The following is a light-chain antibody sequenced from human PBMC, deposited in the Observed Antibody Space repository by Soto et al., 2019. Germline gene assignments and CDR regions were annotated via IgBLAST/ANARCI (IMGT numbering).Light chain of an antibody. CDR1: QSVSSNY. Sequence: EIVLTQSPGTLYLSPGERATLSCRASQSVSSNYLAWYQQKRGQAPRLLIYAASARATGIPDRFSGSGSGTDFTLTISRLEPEDFAVYYCQQYSRSPYAFGPGTKLEVK. J-gene: IGKJ1*01. V-gene: IGKV3-20*01. CDR2: AAS. CDR3: QQYSRSPYA.